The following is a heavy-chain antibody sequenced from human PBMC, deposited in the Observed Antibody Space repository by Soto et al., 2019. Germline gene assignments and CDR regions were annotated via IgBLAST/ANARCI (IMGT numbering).Heavy chain of an antibody. J-gene: IGHJ6*02. D-gene: IGHD2-15*01. CDR3: TTDFVGYCSGGSCYFYYYGMDV. CDR1: GFTFSNAW. V-gene: IGHV3-15*07. Sequence: GGSLRLSCAASGFTFSNAWMNWVRQAPGKGLEWVGRIKSKTDGGTTDYAAPVKGRFTISRDDSKNTLYLQMNSLKTEDTAVYYCTTDFVGYCSGGSCYFYYYGMDVWGQGTTVTVSS. CDR2: IKSKTDGGTT.